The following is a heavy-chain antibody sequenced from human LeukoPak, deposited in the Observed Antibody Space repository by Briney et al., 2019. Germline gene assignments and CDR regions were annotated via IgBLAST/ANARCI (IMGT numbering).Heavy chain of an antibody. CDR1: GGSITSGAYS. V-gene: IGHV4-30-2*03. CDR3: ARHRGYSYGPYYYYYYMDV. Sequence: PSQTLSLTCAVSGGSITSGAYSWNWIRQPPGKGLEWIGYIFHSGTTYYNPSLKSRVTISVDTSKNQFSLKLSSVTAADTAVYYCARHRGYSYGPYYYYYYMDVWGKGTTVTVSS. CDR2: IFHSGTT. D-gene: IGHD5-18*01. J-gene: IGHJ6*03.